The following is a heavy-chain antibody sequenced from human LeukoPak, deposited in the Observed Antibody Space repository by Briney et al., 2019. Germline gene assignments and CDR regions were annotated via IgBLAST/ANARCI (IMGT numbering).Heavy chain of an antibody. D-gene: IGHD2-2*01. V-gene: IGHV4-61*01. J-gene: IGHJ4*02. CDR3: ARSYCTTTSCLIRY. Sequence: SQTLSLTCTVSGGSVSSGSYYWTWIRQPPGKGLEWIGYIYYSGSTNYNPSLKSRVTISVDTSKNQFSLQVSSGTAADTAIYYCARSYCTTTSCLIRYWGQGTLVTVSS. CDR1: GGSVSSGSYY. CDR2: IYYSGST.